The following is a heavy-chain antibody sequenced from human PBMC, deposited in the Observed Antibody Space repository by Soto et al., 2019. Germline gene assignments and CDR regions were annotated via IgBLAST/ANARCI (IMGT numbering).Heavy chain of an antibody. CDR2: IDWDDDK. J-gene: IGHJ4*02. V-gene: IGHV2-70*11. D-gene: IGHD3-22*01. CDR3: ARILDGSGYPYYFDY. Sequence: SGPTLVNPTQTLTLTCTFSGFSLSTNGIYMSWIRQPPGKALEWLARIDWDDDKYYSRSLRTRLTISKDTSKNQVVLTMTNMDPVDTATYYCARILDGSGYPYYFDYWGQGTLVTVSS. CDR1: GFSLSTNGIY.